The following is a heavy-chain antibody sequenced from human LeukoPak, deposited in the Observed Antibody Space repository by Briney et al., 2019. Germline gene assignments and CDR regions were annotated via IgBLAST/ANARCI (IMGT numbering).Heavy chain of an antibody. CDR3: ASSGGGSYYYYYYMDV. Sequence: GGSLRLSCAASGFTFSSYSMNWVRQAPGKGLEWVSSISSSSSSYIYYADSVKGRFTISRDNAKNSLYLQMNSLRAEDTAVYYCASSGGGSYYYYYYMDVWGKGTTVTVSS. D-gene: IGHD1-26*01. CDR2: ISSSSSSYI. J-gene: IGHJ6*03. V-gene: IGHV3-21*01. CDR1: GFTFSSYS.